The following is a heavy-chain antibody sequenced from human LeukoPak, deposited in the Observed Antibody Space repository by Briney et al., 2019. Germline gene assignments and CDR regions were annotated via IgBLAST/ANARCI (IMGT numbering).Heavy chain of an antibody. D-gene: IGHD2-2*01. CDR2: INWDGAST. V-gene: IGHV3-20*04. Sequence: GGSLRLSCAASGFRFDDYSMNWVRHVPGEGMEWVAGINWDGASTGYRDSMKGRFTISRDNGKNSLYLQLNSLRVEDTAVYYCGRVHCSSNSCYDYYDYYMDVSGNGTTVTVSS. CDR3: GRVHCSSNSCYDYYDYYMDV. J-gene: IGHJ6*03. CDR1: GFRFDDYS.